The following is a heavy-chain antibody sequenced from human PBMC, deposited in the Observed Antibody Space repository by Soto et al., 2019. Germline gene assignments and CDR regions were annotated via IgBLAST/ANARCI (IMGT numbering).Heavy chain of an antibody. D-gene: IGHD3-3*01. Sequence: ASVKLSCKSSGYSFINHGIFLVRQAPGQGLEWMAWIYPYNGNTNYAQKFLGRVTLTTDTSTSTAYMDLSSLRSEDTAVYYCAREVFGVVDNYYYYMDVWGKGTTVTVSS. J-gene: IGHJ6*03. CDR2: IYPYNGNT. CDR1: GYSFINHG. CDR3: AREVFGVVDNYYYYMDV. V-gene: IGHV1-18*01.